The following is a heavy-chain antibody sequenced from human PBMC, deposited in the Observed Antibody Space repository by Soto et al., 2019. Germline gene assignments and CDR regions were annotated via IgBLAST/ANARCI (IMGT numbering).Heavy chain of an antibody. J-gene: IGHJ4*02. CDR3: AREPSI. V-gene: IGHV4-31*03. CDR1: GGSISSGGYY. Sequence: QVQLQESGPGLVKPSQTLSLTCTVSGGSISSGGYYWSWIRQHPGKGLEWIGYIYYSGSTYCNPALQSGVTIAVDTSKNHFSLRLSFVTAADTAVYYCAREPSIWGPGTLVTVSS. CDR2: IYYSGST.